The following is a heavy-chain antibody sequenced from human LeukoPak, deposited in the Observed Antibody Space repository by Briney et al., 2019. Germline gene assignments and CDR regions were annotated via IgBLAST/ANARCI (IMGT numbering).Heavy chain of an antibody. J-gene: IGHJ4*02. CDR2: INHNSGGT. CDR1: GYTFTGYY. CDR3: ARKVPDYYFDY. Sequence: AASVKVSCKASGYTFTGYYMHWVRQAPGQGLEWMGWINHNSGGTNYAQKFQGRVTMTRDTSISTAYMELSWLRSDDTAVYYCARKVPDYYFDYWGQGTLVTVSS. V-gene: IGHV1-2*02. D-gene: IGHD1-1*01.